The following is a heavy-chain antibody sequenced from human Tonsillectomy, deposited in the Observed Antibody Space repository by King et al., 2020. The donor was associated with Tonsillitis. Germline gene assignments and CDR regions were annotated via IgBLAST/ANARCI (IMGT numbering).Heavy chain of an antibody. J-gene: IGHJ4*02. CDR2: ISPDNGRT. CDR3: ARDTGGWRAFDF. V-gene: IGHV1-2*06. Sequence: HVHLVQSGADVKKPGTSVKVSCKASGYTFTDYSIHWVRQAPGQGLQWMGRISPDNGRTDFALNFEDRVTVTRDTSITTVYMELTSLRSDDTAVYFCARDTGGWRAFDFWGQGTRVTVSS. D-gene: IGHD6-19*01. CDR1: GYTFTDYS.